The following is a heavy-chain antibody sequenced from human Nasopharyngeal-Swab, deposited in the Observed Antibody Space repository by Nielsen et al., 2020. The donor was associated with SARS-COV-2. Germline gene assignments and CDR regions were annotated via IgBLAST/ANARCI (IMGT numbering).Heavy chain of an antibody. V-gene: IGHV3-30*03. CDR1: GFTFSSYG. CDR2: ISFDGNNK. CDR3: AREDGDTAMVSGMDV. Sequence: GGSLRLSCAASGFTFSSYGMHWVRQAPGKGLEWLAVISFDGNNKYYADSVKGRFTISRDNSKNTLYLQMNSLRAEDTAVYYCAREDGDTAMVSGMDVWGQGTTVTVSS. D-gene: IGHD5-18*01. J-gene: IGHJ6*02.